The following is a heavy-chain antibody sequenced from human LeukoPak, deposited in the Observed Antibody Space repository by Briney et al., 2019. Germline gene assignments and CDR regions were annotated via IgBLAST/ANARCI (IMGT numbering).Heavy chain of an antibody. CDR2: IIPIFGTA. D-gene: IGHD1-1*01. CDR1: GGTFSSYA. Sequence: SAKVSCKASGGTFSSYAISWVRQAPGQGLEWMGGIIPIFGTANYAQKFQGRVTITTDESTSTAYMELSSLRPEDTAVCYCARDRRSTTYNWFDPWGQGTLVTVSS. CDR3: ARDRRSTTYNWFDP. V-gene: IGHV1-69*05. J-gene: IGHJ5*02.